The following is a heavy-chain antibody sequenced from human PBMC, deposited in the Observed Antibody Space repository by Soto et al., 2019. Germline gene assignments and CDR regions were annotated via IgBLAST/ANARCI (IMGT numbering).Heavy chain of an antibody. D-gene: IGHD6-13*01. J-gene: IGHJ6*02. CDR1: GYTFTSYY. V-gene: IGHV1-46*04. CDR3: ARDQSIAEDYYYYCGMDV. CDR2: INPSGGST. Sequence: QVQLVQSGAEVKKPGASVKVSCKASGYTFTSYYMHWVRQAPGQGLAWMGIINPSGGSTSYAQKLQGRGAMTRDTSTSTGYRERSSLRSEDTAVYYCARDQSIAEDYYYYCGMDVWGQGTTVTVS.